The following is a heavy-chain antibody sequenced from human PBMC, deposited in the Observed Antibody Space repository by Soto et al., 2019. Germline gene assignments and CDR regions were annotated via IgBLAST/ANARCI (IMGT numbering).Heavy chain of an antibody. CDR3: VTSGGGWLQPPV. CDR1: GFTFSDYA. J-gene: IGHJ4*02. Sequence: EVQLLESGGGVVQPGGSLRLSCAASGFTFSDYAMSWVRQAPGKGLEWVSGISGSGGSTYYADSVKGRFTISRDNSENTLYLQVNSLRAEDTAVYYCVTSGGGWLQPPVWGQGTLVTVSS. V-gene: IGHV3-23*01. D-gene: IGHD5-12*01. CDR2: ISGSGGST.